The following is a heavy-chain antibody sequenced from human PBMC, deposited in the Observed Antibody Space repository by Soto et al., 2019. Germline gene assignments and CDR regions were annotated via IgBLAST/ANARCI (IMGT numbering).Heavy chain of an antibody. V-gene: IGHV2-26*01. CDR1: GFSLSNARMG. D-gene: IGHD6-13*01. J-gene: IGHJ6*03. CDR3: ARSKYSSKGPEYYYYMDV. CDR2: IFSNDEK. Sequence: SGPTLVNPTETLTLTCTVSGFSLSNARMGVSWTRQPPGKALEWLAHIFSNDEKSYSTSLKSRLTISKDTSKSQVVLTMTNMDPVDTATYYCARSKYSSKGPEYYYYMDVWGKGTTVTVSS.